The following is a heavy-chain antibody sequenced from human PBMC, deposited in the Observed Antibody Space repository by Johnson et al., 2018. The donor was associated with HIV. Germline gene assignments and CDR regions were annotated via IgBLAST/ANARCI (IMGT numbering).Heavy chain of an antibody. Sequence: QMLLVESGGGVVQPGGSLRLSCAASGLTLSRCDMHWVRQAPGKGLEWVAFIRYDGSNKYYEDSVKGRFTISRDNSKNTLYLQMNSLISEDTAVYYCAKDRNWGWPVWAFDIWGQGTMVTVSS. D-gene: IGHD3-16*01. CDR2: IRYDGSNK. CDR3: AKDRNWGWPVWAFDI. CDR1: GLTLSRCD. V-gene: IGHV3-30*02. J-gene: IGHJ3*02.